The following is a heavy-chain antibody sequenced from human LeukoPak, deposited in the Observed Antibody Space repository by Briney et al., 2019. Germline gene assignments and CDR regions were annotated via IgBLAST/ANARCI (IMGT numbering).Heavy chain of an antibody. CDR3: AREYVYGGNRSGCFQH. J-gene: IGHJ3*01. CDR2: INHSGST. D-gene: IGHD4-23*01. V-gene: IGHV4-34*01. CDR1: GGTFSGYY. Sequence: SETLSLTCAVYGGTFSGYYWGWIRQPPGKGLEWIGEINHSGSTNYNPSLKSRVTISVDTSKNQFSLKLSSVTAADTAVYYCAREYVYGGNRSGCFQHWGQGTMVTVSS.